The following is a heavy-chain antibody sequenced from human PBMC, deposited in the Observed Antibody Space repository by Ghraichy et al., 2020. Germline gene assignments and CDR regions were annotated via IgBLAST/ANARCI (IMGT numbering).Heavy chain of an antibody. CDR3: ARGPIHVPGMSEY. V-gene: IGHV4-61*01. CDR1: GSSVSSGSYY. CDR2: IYYSGSA. J-gene: IGHJ4*02. D-gene: IGHD6-19*01. Sequence: SETLSLTCSVSGSSVSSGSYYWSWIRQPPGKGLEWIGFIYYSGSANYNPSLRSRVTISIDTSKNQLSLKLDSVTTADTAVYYCARGPIHVPGMSEYWGQGTLVTVSS.